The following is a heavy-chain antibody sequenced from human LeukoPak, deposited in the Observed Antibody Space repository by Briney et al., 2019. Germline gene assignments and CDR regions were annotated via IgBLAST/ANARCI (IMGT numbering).Heavy chain of an antibody. Sequence: GASVKVSCKASGGTFSSYAISWVRQAPGQGLEWMGRIIPILGIANYAQKFQGRVTITADKSTSTAYMELSSLRSEDTAVYYCARDPGDYVWGSYRPRGAVARMDVWGQGTTVTVSS. J-gene: IGHJ6*02. CDR1: GGTFSSYA. D-gene: IGHD3-16*02. CDR2: IIPILGIA. V-gene: IGHV1-69*04. CDR3: ARDPGDYVWGSYRPRGAVARMDV.